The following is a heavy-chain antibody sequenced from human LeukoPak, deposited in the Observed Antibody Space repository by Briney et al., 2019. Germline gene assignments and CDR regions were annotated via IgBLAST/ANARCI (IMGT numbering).Heavy chain of an antibody. CDR3: ARVYYFDSSAPLADS. Sequence: PSETLSLTCTVSGGSISSYYWSWIRQPPGKGLEWIGTTSDTWGTYYNPSLRSRLTISIDTSKNQFSLQLRSLTAADTAVYYCARVYYFDSSAPLADSWDQGTLVTVSS. V-gene: IGHV4-59*04. J-gene: IGHJ4*02. CDR2: TSDTWGT. D-gene: IGHD3-22*01. CDR1: GGSISSYY.